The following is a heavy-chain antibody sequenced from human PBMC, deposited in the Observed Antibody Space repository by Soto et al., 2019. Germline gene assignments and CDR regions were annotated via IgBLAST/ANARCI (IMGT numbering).Heavy chain of an antibody. CDR1: GYTFNGYY. D-gene: IGHD3-16*01. Sequence: QEQLVQSGAEVKQPGASVKVSCKASGYTFNGYYIHWVRQAPGQGLEWMGWINPKSGDTKYAQKFQGRVTVTRDTSISTAYMELSSLRADDTAVYYCASSRGGYSYNGMDVWGQGTTVTVSS. V-gene: IGHV1-2*02. CDR3: ASSRGGYSYNGMDV. CDR2: INPKSGDT. J-gene: IGHJ6*02.